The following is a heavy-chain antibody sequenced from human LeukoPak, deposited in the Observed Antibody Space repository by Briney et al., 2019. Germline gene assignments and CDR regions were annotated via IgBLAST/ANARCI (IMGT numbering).Heavy chain of an antibody. D-gene: IGHD6-13*01. V-gene: IGHV4-34*01. CDR1: GGSFSGYY. CDR2: INHSGST. CDR3: ARAQYSSSWYDY. Sequence: PSETLSLTCAVYGGSFSGYYWSWIRQPPGKGLEWIREINHSGSTNYNPSLKSRVTISVDTSKNQFSLKLSSVTAADTAVYYCARAQYSSSWYDYWGQGTLVTVSS. J-gene: IGHJ4*02.